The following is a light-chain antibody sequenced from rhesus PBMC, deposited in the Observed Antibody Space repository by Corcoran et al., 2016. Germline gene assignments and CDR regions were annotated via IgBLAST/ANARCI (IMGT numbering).Light chain of an antibody. Sequence: DIQMTQSPSSLSASVGDTVTITCRASQSISSWLAWYPQKPGNAPKLLIYKASSLQSGVPSRFSGSGFGTDFTLNISSLQSEDFATDDCQQYSSSPYSFGQGTKVEIK. J-gene: IGKJ2*01. CDR2: KAS. V-gene: IGKV1-22*01. CDR1: QSISSW. CDR3: QQYSSSPYS.